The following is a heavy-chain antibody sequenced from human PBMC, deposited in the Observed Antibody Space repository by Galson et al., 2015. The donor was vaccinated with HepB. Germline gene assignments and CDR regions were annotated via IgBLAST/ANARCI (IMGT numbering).Heavy chain of an antibody. CDR1: GYTFTGYY. CDR2: INPNSGGT. D-gene: IGHD3-22*01. CDR3: ARGRGITMIVGHTEDAFDI. Sequence: SVKVSCKASGYTFTGYYMHWVRQAPGQGLEWMGWINPNSGGTNYAQKFQGRVTMTRDTSISTAYMELSRLRSDDTAVYYCARGRGITMIVGHTEDAFDIWGQGTMVTVSS. V-gene: IGHV1-2*02. J-gene: IGHJ3*02.